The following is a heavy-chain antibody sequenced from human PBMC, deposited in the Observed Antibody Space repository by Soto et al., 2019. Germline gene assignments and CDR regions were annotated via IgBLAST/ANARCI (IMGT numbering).Heavy chain of an antibody. CDR3: ARGLNFDV. CDR1: GFTVSGNY. J-gene: IGHJ4*02. Sequence: EVQLVESGGGLIQPGGSLRLSCAASGFTVSGNYMGWVRQAPGKGLECISGIDSGGSTHYADSVKARFTISRDNSKNTVFLEMNSLRAEDSAVYYCARGLNFDVWGQGTLVTVSS. CDR2: IDSGGST. V-gene: IGHV3-53*01. D-gene: IGHD3-9*01.